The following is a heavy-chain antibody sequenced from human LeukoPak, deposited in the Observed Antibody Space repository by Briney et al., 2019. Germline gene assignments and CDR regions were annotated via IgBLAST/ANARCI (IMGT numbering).Heavy chain of an antibody. D-gene: IGHD3-22*01. V-gene: IGHV3-23*01. Sequence: TGGSLRLSCAASGFTFSSYAMSWVRQAPGKGLEWVSGISGSGGTTYYADSVKGRFTISRDNSKNTLYLEMNSLRAEDTAEYYCAKEIHDSSGYFSYFEYWGQGTLVTVSS. CDR1: GFTFSSYA. CDR3: AKEIHDSSGYFSYFEY. J-gene: IGHJ4*02. CDR2: ISGSGGTT.